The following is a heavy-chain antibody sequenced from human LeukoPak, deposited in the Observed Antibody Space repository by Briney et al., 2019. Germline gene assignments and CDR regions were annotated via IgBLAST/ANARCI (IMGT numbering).Heavy chain of an antibody. CDR2: IYYSGST. Sequence: QVQLQESGPGLVKPSETLSLTCTVSGGSISSYYWSWIRQPPGKGLEWIGYIYYSGSTNYNPSLKSRVTISVDTSKNQFSLKLSSVAAADTAVYYCARGGYCGGDCYFYYWGQGTLVTVSS. V-gene: IGHV4-59*01. D-gene: IGHD2-21*02. CDR1: GGSISSYY. J-gene: IGHJ4*02. CDR3: ARGGYCGGDCYFYY.